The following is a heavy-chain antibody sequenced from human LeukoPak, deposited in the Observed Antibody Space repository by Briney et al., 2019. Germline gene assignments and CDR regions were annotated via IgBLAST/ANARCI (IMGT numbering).Heavy chain of an antibody. CDR1: GFTFSSYG. CDR2: IHFDGSPK. D-gene: IGHD2-2*03. CDR3: AKDQCTRASCDGYPGH. Sequence: GGSLRLSCAASGFTFSSYGMHWVRQAPGKGLEWVAFIHFDGSPKYSGDSVKGRFTVSRDNSKNTLYLQMNSLKPEDTAVYYCAKDQCTRASCDGYPGHWGQGTLVTVSS. V-gene: IGHV3-30*02. J-gene: IGHJ4*02.